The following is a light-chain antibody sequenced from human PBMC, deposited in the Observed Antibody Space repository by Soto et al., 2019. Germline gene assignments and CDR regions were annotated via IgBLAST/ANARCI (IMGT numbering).Light chain of an antibody. J-gene: IGKJ1*01. CDR1: QNINSW. CDR3: QQSESVWT. V-gene: IGKV1-5*03. CDR2: KAS. Sequence: DIQMTQSPSTLSASVGDRVTITCRASQNINSWLAWYQQKPGKAPNLLIYKASSLQTGVPSRFSGSGSGTEFTLTISSLQPDDVATYYCQQSESVWTFGQGTKVEIK.